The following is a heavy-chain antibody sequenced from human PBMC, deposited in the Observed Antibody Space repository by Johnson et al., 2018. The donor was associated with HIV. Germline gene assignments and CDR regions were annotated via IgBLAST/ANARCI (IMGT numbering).Heavy chain of an antibody. CDR2: ISGSGGST. CDR3: AKLWGRDPDNFWSGPTFDI. D-gene: IGHD3-3*01. Sequence: VQLVESGGGLVQPGGSLRLSCAASGFTFSSYAMSWVRQAPGKGLEWVSAISGSGGSTSYADSVKGRFTISRDNSKNTLSLQMNGLRAEDTAVYYCAKLWGRDPDNFWSGPTFDIWGQGTMVTVSS. V-gene: IGHV3-23*04. J-gene: IGHJ3*02. CDR1: GFTFSSYA.